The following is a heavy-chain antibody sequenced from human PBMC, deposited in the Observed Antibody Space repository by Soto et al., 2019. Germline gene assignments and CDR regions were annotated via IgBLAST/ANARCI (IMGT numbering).Heavy chain of an antibody. CDR2: INAGNGNT. CDR3: ARGGATVHYYMDV. D-gene: IGHD4-17*01. Sequence: ASVKVSCKASGFTFTGYYMHWVRQAPGQRLEWMGWINAGNGNTKYSQKFQGRVTITRDTSASTAYMELSSLRSEDTAVYYCARGGATVHYYMDVWGKGTTVTVSS. CDR1: GFTFTGYY. V-gene: IGHV1-3*01. J-gene: IGHJ6*03.